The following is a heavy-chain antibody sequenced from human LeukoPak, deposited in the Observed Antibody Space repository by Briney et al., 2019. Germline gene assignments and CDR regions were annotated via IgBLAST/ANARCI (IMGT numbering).Heavy chain of an antibody. CDR2: IRSKTNNYAT. D-gene: IGHD1-14*01. V-gene: IGHV3-73*01. CDR1: GFTFSGSA. J-gene: IGHJ6*03. CDR3: ARDSRKGYYYMDV. Sequence: PGGSLRLSCAASGFTFSGSALHWVRQASGKGLEWIGRIRSKTNNYATTYAASVTGRFTISRDDAENTAYLQMNSLRAEDTAVYYCARDSRKGYYYMDVWGKGTTVTVSS.